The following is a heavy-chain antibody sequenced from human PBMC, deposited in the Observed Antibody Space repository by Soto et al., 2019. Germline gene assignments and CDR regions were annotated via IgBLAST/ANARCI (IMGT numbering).Heavy chain of an antibody. Sequence: QVQVVQSGAEVKKPGASVKVSCKASGYTFTSYAMHCVRQAPGQRLEWMGWINPGNGNTKNSQKFQGRVTITRDTFASTAYMELSSLRSEDTAVYDCARGARSVTTFYFDLWGRGTLVTVSS. D-gene: IGHD4-17*01. CDR3: ARGARSVTTFYFDL. CDR2: INPGNGNT. J-gene: IGHJ2*01. V-gene: IGHV1-3*01. CDR1: GYTFTSYA.